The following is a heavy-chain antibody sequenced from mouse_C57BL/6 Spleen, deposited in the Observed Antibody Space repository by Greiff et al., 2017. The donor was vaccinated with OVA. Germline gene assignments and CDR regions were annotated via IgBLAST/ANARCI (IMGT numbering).Heavy chain of an antibody. CDR1: GYAFSSSW. D-gene: IGHD1-1*01. V-gene: IGHV1-82*01. CDR3: ARFITTVVAPFDY. Sequence: QVQLQQSGPELVKPGASVKISCKASGYAFSSSWMNWVQQRPGKGLEWIGRIYPGDGDTNYNGKFKGKATLTADKSSITAYMQLSSLTSEDSAVYFCARFITTVVAPFDYWGQGTTLTVSS. CDR2: IYPGDGDT. J-gene: IGHJ2*01.